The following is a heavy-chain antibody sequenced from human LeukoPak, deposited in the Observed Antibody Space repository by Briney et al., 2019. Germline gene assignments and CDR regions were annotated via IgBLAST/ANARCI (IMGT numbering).Heavy chain of an antibody. J-gene: IGHJ4*02. V-gene: IGHV3-53*01. D-gene: IGHD6-19*01. Sequence: PGGSLRLSCAASGFTVSSNHMSWVRQAPGKGLEWVSVIYSGGSTYYADSVKGRFTISRDNSKNTLYLQMNSLRAEDTAVYYCARTGRSGPGYFDYWGQGTLVTVSS. CDR1: GFTVSSNH. CDR3: ARTGRSGPGYFDY. CDR2: IYSGGST.